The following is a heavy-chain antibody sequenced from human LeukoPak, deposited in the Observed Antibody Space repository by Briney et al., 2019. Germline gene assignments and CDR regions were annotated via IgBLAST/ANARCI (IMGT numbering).Heavy chain of an antibody. Sequence: PGRSLRLSCAASGFTFSSYGMHWVRQAPAKGLECVAVISYDGSNKYYADSVKGRFTISRDNSKNTLYLQMNSLRAEDTGVYYCAKDRDPTSGSFDTWGQGTMVTVSS. CDR1: GFTFSSYG. CDR3: AKDRDPTSGSFDT. V-gene: IGHV3-30*18. J-gene: IGHJ3*02. D-gene: IGHD3-10*01. CDR2: ISYDGSNK.